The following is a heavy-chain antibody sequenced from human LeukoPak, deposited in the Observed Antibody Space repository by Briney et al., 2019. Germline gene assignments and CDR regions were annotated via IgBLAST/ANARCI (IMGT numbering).Heavy chain of an antibody. J-gene: IGHJ4*02. CDR2: IYYSGST. V-gene: IGHV4-59*01. CDR1: GGSISSYY. Sequence: PSETLSPTCTVSGGSISSYYWSWIRQPPGKGLEWIGYIYYSGSTNYNPSLKSRVTISVDTSKNQFSLKLSSVTAADTAVYYCARTRTYGPFDYWGQGTLVTVSS. D-gene: IGHD3-10*01. CDR3: ARTRTYGPFDY.